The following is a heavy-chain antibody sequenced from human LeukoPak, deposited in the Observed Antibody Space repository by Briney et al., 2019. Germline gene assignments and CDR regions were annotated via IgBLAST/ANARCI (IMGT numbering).Heavy chain of an antibody. CDR2: IFHSGKT. J-gene: IGHJ4*02. Sequence: SETLSLTCGVSGYSISSGYYWGWIRQSPGKGLEWIGSIFHSGKTYYNLSLKSRVTISVDTSKNQFSLKLTSVTAADTAVYYCARGDIPNFWGQGTLVTVSS. CDR3: ARGDIPNF. V-gene: IGHV4-38-2*01. D-gene: IGHD2-21*01. CDR1: GYSISSGYY.